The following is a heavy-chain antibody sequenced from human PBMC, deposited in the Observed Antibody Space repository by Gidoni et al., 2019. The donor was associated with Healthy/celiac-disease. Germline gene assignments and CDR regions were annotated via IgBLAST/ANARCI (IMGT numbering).Heavy chain of an antibody. CDR3: TREYDFWSGYSYYYGMDV. J-gene: IGHJ6*02. Sequence: EVQLVESGGGLVQPGRSLRLSCTASGFTFGDYAMSWVRQAPGKGLEWVGFIRSKAYGGTTEYAASVKGRFTISRDDSKSIAYLQMNSLKTEDTAVYYCTREYDFWSGYSYYYGMDVWGQGTTVTVSS. D-gene: IGHD3-3*01. CDR2: IRSKAYGGTT. CDR1: GFTFGDYA. V-gene: IGHV3-49*04.